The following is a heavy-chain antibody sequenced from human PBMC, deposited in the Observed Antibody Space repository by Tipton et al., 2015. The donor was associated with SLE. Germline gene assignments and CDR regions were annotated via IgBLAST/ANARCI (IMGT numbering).Heavy chain of an antibody. CDR2: INWNGGST. CDR3: ARDSSSSGSHWFDP. CDR1: GFTFDDYG. V-gene: IGHV3-20*04. D-gene: IGHD6-13*01. J-gene: IGHJ5*02. Sequence: SLRLSCAASGFTFDDYGMSWVRQAPGKGLEWVSGINWNGGSTGYADSVKGRFTISRDNAKNSLYLQMNSLRAEDTALYYCARDSSSSGSHWFDPWGQGTLVTVSS.